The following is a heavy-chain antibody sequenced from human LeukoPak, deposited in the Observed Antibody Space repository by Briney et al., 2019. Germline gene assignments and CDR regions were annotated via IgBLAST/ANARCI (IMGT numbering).Heavy chain of an antibody. CDR1: GFTFSSYA. CDR3: AKEYYDFWRGYFY. V-gene: IGHV3-23*01. CDR2: MSGSCGST. Sequence: PGGSLRLSCAASGFTFSSYAMSWVRQAPGKGLEWVSAMSGSCGSTYYEDSVKGRFTIHRDNSKNTLYLQMNSLRAEDTAVYYCAKEYYDFWRGYFYWGQGTLVTVPS. D-gene: IGHD3-3*01. J-gene: IGHJ4*02.